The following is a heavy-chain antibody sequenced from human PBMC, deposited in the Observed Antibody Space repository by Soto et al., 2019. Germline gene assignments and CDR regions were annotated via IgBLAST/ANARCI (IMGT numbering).Heavy chain of an antibody. CDR1: GFTFSSYG. Sequence: GGSLRLSCAASGFTFSSYGMHWVRQAPGKGLEWVAVISYDGSNKYYADSVKGRFTISRDNSKNTLYLQMNSLRAEDTAVYYCAKPRRTTWDAFDIWGQGTMVTVSS. CDR3: AKPRRTTWDAFDI. J-gene: IGHJ3*02. V-gene: IGHV3-30*18. D-gene: IGHD4-17*01. CDR2: ISYDGSNK.